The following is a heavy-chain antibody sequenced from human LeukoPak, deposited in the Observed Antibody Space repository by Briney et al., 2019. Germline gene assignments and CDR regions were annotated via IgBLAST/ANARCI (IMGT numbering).Heavy chain of an antibody. J-gene: IGHJ4*02. D-gene: IGHD4/OR15-4a*01. CDR2: ISGSGGST. Sequence: PGGSLRLSCAASGFTFSSYAMSWVRQAPGKGLEWVSAISGSGGSTYYADSVKGRFTISRDNSKNTLYLQMNSLRAEDTAVYYCARVGGANYYFDYWGQGTLVTVSS. CDR3: ARVGGANYYFDY. V-gene: IGHV3-23*01. CDR1: GFTFSSYA.